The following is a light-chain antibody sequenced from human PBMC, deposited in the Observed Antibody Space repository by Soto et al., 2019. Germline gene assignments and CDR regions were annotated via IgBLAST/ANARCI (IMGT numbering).Light chain of an antibody. Sequence: QLVLTQSSSASASLGSSVKLTCTLSSGHSSYIIAWHQQQPGKAPRYLMKLEGSGSYNKGSGVPDRFSGSSSGADRYLTISTLQFEYEADYYCETWDSNTHTVFGGGTKLTVL. CDR2: LEGSGSY. V-gene: IGLV4-60*02. J-gene: IGLJ3*02. CDR3: ETWDSNTHTV. CDR1: SGHSSYI.